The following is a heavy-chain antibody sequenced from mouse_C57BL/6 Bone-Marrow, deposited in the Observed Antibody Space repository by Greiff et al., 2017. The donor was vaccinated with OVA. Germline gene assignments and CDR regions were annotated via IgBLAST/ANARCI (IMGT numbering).Heavy chain of an antibody. CDR2: ISGGGGNT. CDR3: ARRGYGSSPFAY. J-gene: IGHJ3*01. Sequence: EVQLVESGGGLVKPGGSLKLSCAASGFTFSSYTMSWVRQTPEKRLEWVATISGGGGNTYYPDSVKGRFTISRDNAKNTLYLQMSSLRSEDTALYYCARRGYGSSPFAYWGQGTLVTVSA. V-gene: IGHV5-9*01. CDR1: GFTFSSYT. D-gene: IGHD1-1*01.